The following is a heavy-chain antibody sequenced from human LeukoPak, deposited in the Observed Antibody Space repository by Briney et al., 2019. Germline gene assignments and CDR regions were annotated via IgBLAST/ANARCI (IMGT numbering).Heavy chain of an antibody. Sequence: ASVKVSCKASGYTFTSYGISWVRQAPGQGLEWMGWISAYNGNTNYAQKLQGRVTMTTDTSTSTAYMELRSLRSDDTAVYCARDRDRDYDKIGCFDYWGQGTLVTVSS. CDR2: ISAYNGNT. J-gene: IGHJ4*02. CDR3: ARDRDRDYDKIGCFDY. CDR1: GYTFTSYG. V-gene: IGHV1-18*04. D-gene: IGHD4-17*01.